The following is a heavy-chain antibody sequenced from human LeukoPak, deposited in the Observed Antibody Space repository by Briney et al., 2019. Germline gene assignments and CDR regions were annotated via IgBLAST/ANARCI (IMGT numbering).Heavy chain of an antibody. D-gene: IGHD1-26*01. V-gene: IGHV3-74*01. CDR1: GFTFSTYW. Sequence: GRSLRLSCDASGFTFSTYWMHWVRQALGKGLVWVSRIKSDGSTTDYADSVKGRFTISRDNARNTLYLQMNSLRADDTAVYFCASPMAGATYSPFDCWGRGTLVTVSS. CDR3: ASPMAGATYSPFDC. J-gene: IGHJ4*02. CDR2: IKSDGSTT.